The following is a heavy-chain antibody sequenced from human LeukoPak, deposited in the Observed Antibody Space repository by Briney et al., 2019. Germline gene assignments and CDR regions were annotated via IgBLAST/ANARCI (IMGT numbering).Heavy chain of an antibody. CDR1: GYTFTSYD. V-gene: IGHV1-8*01. Sequence: ASVKVSCKASGYTFTSYDINWVRQATGQGLEWMGWMNPNSGNTGYAQKFQGRVTMTRNTSISTAYMELSSLRSEDTAVYYCARGRHYGSGSYYYYFDYWGQGTLVTVSS. J-gene: IGHJ4*02. CDR3: ARGRHYGSGSYYYYFDY. D-gene: IGHD3-10*01. CDR2: MNPNSGNT.